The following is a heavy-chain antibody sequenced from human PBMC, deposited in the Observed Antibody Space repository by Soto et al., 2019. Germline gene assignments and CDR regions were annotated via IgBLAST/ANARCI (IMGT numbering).Heavy chain of an antibody. V-gene: IGHV4-59*01. J-gene: IGHJ3*02. CDR3: ARVWGGAFDI. Sequence: SETLSLTCTVSGGSISSYYWSWIRQPPGKGLEWIGYIYYSGSTNYSPSLKSRVTISVDTSKNQFSLKLSSVSAADTAVYYCARVWGGAFDIWGQGTMVTVSS. D-gene: IGHD3-10*01. CDR1: GGSISSYY. CDR2: IYYSGST.